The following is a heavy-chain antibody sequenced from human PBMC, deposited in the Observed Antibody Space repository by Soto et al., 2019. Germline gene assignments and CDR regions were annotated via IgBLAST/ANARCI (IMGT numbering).Heavy chain of an antibody. CDR3: ARGARGYYYMDV. CDR1: GFTFSNYW. CDR2: INSDGGTT. J-gene: IGHJ6*03. Sequence: EVQLVESGGGLVHHGGSLRLSCAASGFTFSNYWIHWVRQAPGKGLVWLSRINSDGGTTNYADSVKGRFTISRDNAKNTLSLQMNRLGADDTAVYYCARGARGYYYMDVWGKGTTVPVSS. V-gene: IGHV3-74*01. D-gene: IGHD5-12*01.